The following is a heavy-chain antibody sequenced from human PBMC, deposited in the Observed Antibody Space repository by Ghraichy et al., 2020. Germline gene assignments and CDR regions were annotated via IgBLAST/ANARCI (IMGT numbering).Heavy chain of an antibody. V-gene: IGHV3-23*01. CDR2: ISDSGDST. CDR1: GFTFSSYA. D-gene: IGHD6-19*01. Sequence: GGSLRLSCAASGFTFSSYAMSWVRQAPGKGLEWVSTISDSGDSTYCPDSVKGRFTISRDNSKNTLYLQMNSLRAEDTAVYYCAKRPSRAVAGAFDIWDQGTMVTVSS. J-gene: IGHJ3*02. CDR3: AKRPSRAVAGAFDI.